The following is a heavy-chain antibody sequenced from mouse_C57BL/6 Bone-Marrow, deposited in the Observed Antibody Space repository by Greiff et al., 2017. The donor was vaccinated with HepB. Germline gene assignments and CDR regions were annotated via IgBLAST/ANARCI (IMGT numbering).Heavy chain of an antibody. CDR1: GYAFSSSW. CDR3: VPLYYGSSSYYFDY. Sequence: QVTLKVSGPELVKPGASVKISCKASGYAFSSSWMNWVKQRPGKGLEWIGRIYPGDGDTNYNGKFKGKATLTADKSSSTAYMQLSSLTSEDSAVYFCVPLYYGSSSYYFDYWGQGTTLTVSS. J-gene: IGHJ2*01. D-gene: IGHD1-1*01. CDR2: IYPGDGDT. V-gene: IGHV1-82*01.